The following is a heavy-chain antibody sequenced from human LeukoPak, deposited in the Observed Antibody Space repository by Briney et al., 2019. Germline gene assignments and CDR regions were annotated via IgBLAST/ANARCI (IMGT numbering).Heavy chain of an antibody. CDR3: ARGVERRLVYYYYGMDV. Sequence: ASVKVSCKASGYTFTGYYMHWVRQAPGQGLEWMGRINPNSGGTNYAQKFQGRVTMTRDTSISTAYMELSGLRSDDTAVYYCARGVERRLVYYYYGMDVWGQGTTVTVSS. D-gene: IGHD3-9*01. CDR1: GYTFTGYY. J-gene: IGHJ6*02. CDR2: INPNSGGT. V-gene: IGHV1-2*06.